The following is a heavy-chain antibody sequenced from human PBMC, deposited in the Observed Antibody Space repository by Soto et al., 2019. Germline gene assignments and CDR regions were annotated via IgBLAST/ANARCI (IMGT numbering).Heavy chain of an antibody. J-gene: IGHJ4*02. Sequence: QVQLVESGGGVVQPGRSLRLSCAASGFTVSSYGMHWVRQAPGKGLEWVAVISYDGSDKYYADSVKSRFTISRDNSKNTLYLQMNSLRAEDTAVYYCAKGYTRSSGWGQGTLVTVSS. D-gene: IGHD6-6*01. CDR2: ISYDGSDK. CDR1: GFTVSSYG. CDR3: AKGYTRSSG. V-gene: IGHV3-30*18.